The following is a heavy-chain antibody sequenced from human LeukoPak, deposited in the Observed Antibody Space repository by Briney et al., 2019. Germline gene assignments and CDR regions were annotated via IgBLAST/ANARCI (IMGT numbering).Heavy chain of an antibody. J-gene: IGHJ4*02. D-gene: IGHD3-22*01. CDR2: IYHSGST. Sequence: SETLSLTCTVSGYSISSGYYWGWIRQPPGKGLEWIGSIYHSGSTYYNPSLKSRVTISVDTSKNQFSLKLSSVTAADTAVYYCARVDSSGCYYGYYFDYWGQGSLVTVSS. CDR1: GYSISSGYY. CDR3: ARVDSSGCYYGYYFDY. V-gene: IGHV4-38-2*02.